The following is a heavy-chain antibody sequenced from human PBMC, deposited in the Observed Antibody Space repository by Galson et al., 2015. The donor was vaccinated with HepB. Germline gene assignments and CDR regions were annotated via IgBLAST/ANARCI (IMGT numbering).Heavy chain of an antibody. Sequence: LSLTCAVYGGSFSGYYWSWIRQPPGKGLEWIGEINHSGSTNYNPSLKSRVTISVDTSKNQFSLKLSSVTAADTAVYYCARGGDGYSYGYDYFDYWGQGTLVTVSS. CDR1: GGSFSGYY. D-gene: IGHD5-18*01. V-gene: IGHV4-34*01. CDR3: ARGGDGYSYGYDYFDY. CDR2: INHSGST. J-gene: IGHJ4*02.